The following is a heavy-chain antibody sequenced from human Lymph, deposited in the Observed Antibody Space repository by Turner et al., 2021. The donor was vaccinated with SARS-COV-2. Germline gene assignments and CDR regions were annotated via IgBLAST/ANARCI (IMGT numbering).Heavy chain of an antibody. D-gene: IGHD3-22*01. CDR1: GFTFSSYA. Sequence: EVQLLESGGGLVQPGGSLRLPCAAPGFTFSSYAMSWVRQAPGKGLEWVSAISGSGGDTYYADSVKGRFTISRDNSKNTLYLQMNSLRAEDTAVYYCAKGVRGAMIVVVIPYFDYWGQGTLVTVSS. V-gene: IGHV3-23*01. J-gene: IGHJ4*02. CDR2: ISGSGGDT. CDR3: AKGVRGAMIVVVIPYFDY.